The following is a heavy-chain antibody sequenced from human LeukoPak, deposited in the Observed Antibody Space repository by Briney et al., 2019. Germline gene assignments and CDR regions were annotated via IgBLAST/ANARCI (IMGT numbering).Heavy chain of an antibody. J-gene: IGHJ4*02. V-gene: IGHV3-23*01. CDR2: ISGSGGST. CDR3: AKTLNLDSRLAPPDY. D-gene: IGHD3-22*01. CDR1: GFTFRSYA. Sequence: GGSLRLSCAASGFTFRSYAMSWVRQAPGKGLEWVSAISGSGGSTYYADSVRGRFTISRDNSKNTLYLQMNSLRAEDTAVYYCAKTLNLDSRLAPPDYWGQGTLVTVSS.